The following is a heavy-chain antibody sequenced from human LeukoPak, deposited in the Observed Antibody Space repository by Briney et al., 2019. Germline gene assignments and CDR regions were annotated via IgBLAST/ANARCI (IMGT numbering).Heavy chain of an antibody. V-gene: IGHV3-23*01. CDR2: ISGSGGST. J-gene: IGHJ4*02. CDR3: ARNEVGATNLDY. D-gene: IGHD1-26*01. CDR1: GFTFSSYA. Sequence: GGSLRLSCAASGFTFSSYAMSWVRQAPGKGLEWVSAISGSGGSTYYADSVKGRFTISRDNAKNSLYLQMNSLRAEDTAVYYCARNEVGATNLDYWGQGTLVTVSS.